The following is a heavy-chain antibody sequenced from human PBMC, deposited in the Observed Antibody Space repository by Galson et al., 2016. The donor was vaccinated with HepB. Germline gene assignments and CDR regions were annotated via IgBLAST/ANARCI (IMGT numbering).Heavy chain of an antibody. V-gene: IGHV3-21*04. CDR1: GFTFSSYS. CDR3: GKHGGFDY. J-gene: IGHJ4*02. D-gene: IGHD3-16*01. Sequence: SLRLSCAASGFTFSSYSMNWVRQAPGKGLEWVSSISSRSNYIYYADSVKGRFTISRDNSKNTLYLYMNNLTAGDTAIYYCGKHGGFDYWGQGALVTVSS. CDR2: ISSRSNYI.